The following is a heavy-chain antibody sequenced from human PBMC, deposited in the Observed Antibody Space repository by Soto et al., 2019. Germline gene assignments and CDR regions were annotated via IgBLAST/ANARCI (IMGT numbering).Heavy chain of an antibody. D-gene: IGHD3-22*01. J-gene: IGHJ4*02. Sequence: GASVKVSCKASGGTFSSYAISWVRQAPGQGLEWMGGIIPIFGTANYAQKFQGRVTITADESTSTAYMELSSLRSEDTAVYYCTKGNYYDSSGYYQTYFDYWGQGTLVTVSS. CDR3: TKGNYYDSSGYYQTYFDY. V-gene: IGHV1-69*13. CDR1: GGTFSSYA. CDR2: IIPIFGTA.